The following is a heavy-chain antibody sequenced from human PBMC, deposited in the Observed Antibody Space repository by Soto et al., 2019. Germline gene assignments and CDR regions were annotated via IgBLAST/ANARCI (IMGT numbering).Heavy chain of an antibody. CDR3: AKRSITGTGPSDY. CDR1: GFTFSSYG. V-gene: IGHV3-30*18. D-gene: IGHD1-7*01. Sequence: QVQLVESGGGVVQPGRSLRLSCAASGFTFSSYGMHWVRQAPGKGLEWVAVISYDGSNKYYADSVKGRFTISRDNSKNTLYLQMNSLRAEDTAVYYCAKRSITGTGPSDYWGQGTMVTVAS. J-gene: IGHJ4*02. CDR2: ISYDGSNK.